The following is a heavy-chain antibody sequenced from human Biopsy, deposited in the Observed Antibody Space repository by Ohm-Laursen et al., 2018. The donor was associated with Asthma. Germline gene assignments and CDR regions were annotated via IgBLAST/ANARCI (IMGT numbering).Heavy chain of an antibody. V-gene: IGHV1-3*04. D-gene: IGHD3-9*01. CDR1: GYNFIRFA. Sequence: SVKVSCNASGYNFIRFAIHWVRQAPGQRLEWMGWVNTGNGDTKYSQKFQGRVTITRDTSAGTAYMELRSLRSEDTATYYCARTYYDFLTGQVKDVFGVWGQGTMVTVSS. CDR3: ARTYYDFLTGQVKDVFGV. CDR2: VNTGNGDT. J-gene: IGHJ3*01.